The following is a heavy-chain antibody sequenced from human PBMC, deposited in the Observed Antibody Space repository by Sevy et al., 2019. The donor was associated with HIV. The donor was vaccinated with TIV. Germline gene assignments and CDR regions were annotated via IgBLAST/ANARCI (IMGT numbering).Heavy chain of an antibody. J-gene: IGHJ6*02. CDR3: ARGYCSSTSCYTGGYYYYYYGMDV. D-gene: IGHD2-2*02. CDR2: IKQDGSEK. Sequence: GGSLRLSCAASGFTFSSYWMSWVRQAPGKGLEWVANIKQDGSEKYYVDSVKGRFTISRDNAKNSLYLQMNSRRAEDTAVYYCARGYCSSTSCYTGGYYYYYYGMDVWGQGTTVTVSS. CDR1: GFTFSSYW. V-gene: IGHV3-7*01.